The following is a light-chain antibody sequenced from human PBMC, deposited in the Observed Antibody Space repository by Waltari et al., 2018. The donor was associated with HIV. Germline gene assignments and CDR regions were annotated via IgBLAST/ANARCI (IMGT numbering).Light chain of an antibody. CDR2: GSN. J-gene: IGLJ1*01. Sequence: QSVLTQPPSASGTPGKRITISCSGSSSNIGSNTVDWYQHLPGTAPKLLISGSNQRPSGVPDRFSGSKSATSASLAISGLQSEDEGDYCCAAWDDSLPGFVFGTGTKVTVL. CDR3: AAWDDSLPGFV. CDR1: SSNIGSNT. V-gene: IGLV1-44*01.